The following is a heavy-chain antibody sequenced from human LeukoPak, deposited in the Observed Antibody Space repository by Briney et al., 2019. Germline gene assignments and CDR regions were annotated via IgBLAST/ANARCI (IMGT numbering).Heavy chain of an antibody. V-gene: IGHV1-18*01. CDR1: GYTFTSYG. CDR2: ISAYNGNT. D-gene: IGHD2-15*01. CDR3: ARRYCSGSSCYSRSPFHY. Sequence: ASVKVSCKASGYTFTSYGISWVRQAPGQGLEWMGWISAYNGNTNYAQKLQGGVTMTTDTSTSTAYMELRSLRSDDTAVYYCARRYCSGSSCYSRSPFHYWGQGTLCTVSS. J-gene: IGHJ4*02.